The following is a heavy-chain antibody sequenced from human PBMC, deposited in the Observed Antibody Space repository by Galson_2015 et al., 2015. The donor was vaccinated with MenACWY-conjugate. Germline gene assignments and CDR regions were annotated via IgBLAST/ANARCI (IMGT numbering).Heavy chain of an antibody. D-gene: IGHD3-3*01. CDR1: GFTFSSYG. CDR3: AKRISGVVISYFDY. V-gene: IGHV3-23*01. Sequence: SLRLSCAASGFTFSSYGMSWVRQAPGKGLEWVSSVSATGSKIYYADFVKGRFTISRDNSKNTLYLQMNSLRAEDTAVYYCAKRISGVVISYFDYWGQGTLVTVSS. CDR2: VSATGSKI. J-gene: IGHJ4*02.